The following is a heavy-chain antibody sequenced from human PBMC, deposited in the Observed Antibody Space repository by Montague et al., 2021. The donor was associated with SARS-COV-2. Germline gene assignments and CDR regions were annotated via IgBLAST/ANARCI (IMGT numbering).Heavy chain of an antibody. CDR3: ARAQNTCFIANCVNYFEV. J-gene: IGHJ4*02. CDR2: VHYTGST. D-gene: IGHD1-1*01. CDR1: GGSISSYY. V-gene: IGHV4-59*01. Sequence: SETLSLTCEVSGGSISSYYWSWIRQSPGKGLEWIGCVHYTGSTKYNPSLKTRVTLSLDTPKNRFSLKLSSVTAADTAVYYCARAQNTCFIANCVNYFEVWGLGTLVTASS.